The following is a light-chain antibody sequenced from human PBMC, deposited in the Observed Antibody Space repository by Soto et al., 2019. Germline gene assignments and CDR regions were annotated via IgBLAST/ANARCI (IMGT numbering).Light chain of an antibody. CDR2: GAS. J-gene: IGKJ1*01. Sequence: EVVLTQSPGTLSLSPGERATLSCRASEGISSSYLAWYRQTPGQAPRLLIYGASRRATGIPDRFSGTGSGTDFTLTISRLEPEDFAVYYCQQYGSSPGTFGQGTKVDIK. CDR3: QQYGSSPGT. V-gene: IGKV3-20*01. CDR1: EGISSSY.